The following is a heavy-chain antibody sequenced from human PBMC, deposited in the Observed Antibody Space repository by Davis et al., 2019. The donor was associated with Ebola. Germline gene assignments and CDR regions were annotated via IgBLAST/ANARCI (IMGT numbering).Heavy chain of an antibody. J-gene: IGHJ4*02. D-gene: IGHD6-13*01. CDR2: IYSNGNT. V-gene: IGHV4-61*08. CDR3: AKWWGSSSPN. CDR1: GGSISSGGYS. Sequence: MPGGSLRLSCAVSGGSISSGGYSWSWIRQPPGKGLEWIGYIYSNGNTNYNPSLKSRVSISVDTSKNQLSLKLRSVTAADTAVYYCAKWWGSSSPNWGQGTLVTVSS.